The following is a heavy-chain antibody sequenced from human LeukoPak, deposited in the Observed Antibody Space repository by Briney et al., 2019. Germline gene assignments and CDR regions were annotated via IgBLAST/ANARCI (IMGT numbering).Heavy chain of an antibody. V-gene: IGHV3-49*03. CDR3: AKGTLRGSSNWYHHGMDV. CDR1: GFTFGDYA. Sequence: GGSLRLSCTASGFTFGDYAMSWFRQAPGKGLEWVGFIRSKAYGGTTEYAASVKGRFTISRDDSKSIAYLQMNSLRVEDTAVYYCAKGTLRGSSNWYHHGMDVWGQGTTVTVSS. D-gene: IGHD6-13*01. CDR2: IRSKAYGGTT. J-gene: IGHJ6*02.